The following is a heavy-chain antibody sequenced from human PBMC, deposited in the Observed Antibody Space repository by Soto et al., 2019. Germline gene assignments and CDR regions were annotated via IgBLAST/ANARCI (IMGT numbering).Heavy chain of an antibody. Sequence: SETLSLTSSVSGGSISGSYWSWIRQSPGKGLEWLDYVYYTGSTNYSPSLRSRVSISVDTSKNEFSLRLSSVTAADTAVYFCARSVAVPGAHIDYWGQGTQVTVSS. V-gene: IGHV4-59*01. D-gene: IGHD6-19*01. J-gene: IGHJ4*02. CDR3: ARSVAVPGAHIDY. CDR1: GGSISGSY. CDR2: VYYTGST.